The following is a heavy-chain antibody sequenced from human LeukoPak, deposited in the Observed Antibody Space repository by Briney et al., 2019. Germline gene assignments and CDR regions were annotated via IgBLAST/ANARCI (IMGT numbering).Heavy chain of an antibody. V-gene: IGHV4-4*07. Sequence: PSETLSLTCTVSGGSISSYYWIWIRQAAGKGREWIGRIYTIGSTNYNPSLKSRVTMSVDTSKNQFSLKLSSVTAADTAVYYCARGGDSSSWYYYYGMDVWGQGTTVTVSS. CDR3: ARGGDSSSWYYYYGMDV. CDR1: GGSISSYY. CDR2: IYTIGST. D-gene: IGHD6-13*01. J-gene: IGHJ6*02.